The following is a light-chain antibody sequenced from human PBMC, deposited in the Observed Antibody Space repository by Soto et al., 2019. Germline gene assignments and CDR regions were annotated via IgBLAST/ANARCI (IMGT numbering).Light chain of an antibody. Sequence: QSALTQPASVSGSPGQSITISCSGTSRDVGAYNLVSWYQQFPGKGPKLLIYEVRHRPSGVSYRFSGSKSGNTASLTISSLLPADEAVYFCSSFSSRNALVFGGGTKLTVL. CDR1: SRDVGAYNL. V-gene: IGLV2-14*01. J-gene: IGLJ2*01. CDR3: SSFSSRNALV. CDR2: EVR.